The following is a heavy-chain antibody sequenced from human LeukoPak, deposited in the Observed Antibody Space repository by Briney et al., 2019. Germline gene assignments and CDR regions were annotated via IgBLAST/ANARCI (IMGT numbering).Heavy chain of an antibody. V-gene: IGHV3-11*01. Sequence: GGSLRLSCAASGFTFSDYYMSWIRQAPGKGLEWVSYISSSGSTIYYADSVKGRFTISRDNAKNSLYLQMNSLRAEDTAVYYCARERIGYSYDLTYYYYGMDVWGQGTTVTVSS. CDR2: ISSSGSTI. D-gene: IGHD5-18*01. CDR3: ARERIGYSYDLTYYYYGMDV. CDR1: GFTFSDYY. J-gene: IGHJ6*02.